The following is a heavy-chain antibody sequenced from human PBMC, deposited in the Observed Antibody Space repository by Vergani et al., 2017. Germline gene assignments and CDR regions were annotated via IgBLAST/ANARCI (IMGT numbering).Heavy chain of an antibody. CDR2: ISSSSSYI. CDR3: ARGSPYYDFWSGYYNDYYYYYMDV. V-gene: IGHV3-21*01. Sequence: EVQLVESGGGLVKPGGSLRLSCAASGFTFSSFSMNWVRQAPGTGLEWVSSISSSSSYIYYADSVKGRFTISRDNAKNSRYLQMNSLRAEDTAVYYCARGSPYYDFWSGYYNDYYYYYMDVWGKGTTVTVSS. D-gene: IGHD3-3*01. J-gene: IGHJ6*03. CDR1: GFTFSSFS.